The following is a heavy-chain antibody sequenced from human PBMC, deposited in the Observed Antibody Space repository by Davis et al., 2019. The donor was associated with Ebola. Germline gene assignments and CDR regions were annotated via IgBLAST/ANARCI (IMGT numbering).Heavy chain of an antibody. CDR1: GGSISSYY. J-gene: IGHJ2*01. V-gene: IGHV4-59*01. Sequence: SETLSLTCTVSGGSISSYYWSWIRQPPGKGLEWIGYIYYSGSTNYNPSLKSRVTISVDTSKNQFSLKLSSVTAADTAVYYCARAYCGGDCYYRYFDLWGRGTLVTVSS. D-gene: IGHD2-21*02. CDR2: IYYSGST. CDR3: ARAYCGGDCYYRYFDL.